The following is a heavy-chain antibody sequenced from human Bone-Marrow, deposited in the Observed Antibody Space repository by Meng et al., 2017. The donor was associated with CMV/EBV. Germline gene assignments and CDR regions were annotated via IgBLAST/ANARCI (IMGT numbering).Heavy chain of an antibody. CDR2: ISYDGSNK. J-gene: IGHJ6*02. D-gene: IGHD6-6*01. V-gene: IGHV3-30*04. CDR1: GFTFSSYA. Sequence: GESLKISCAASGFTFSSYAMHWVRQAPGKGLEWVAVISYDGSNKYYADSVKGRFTISRDNSKNTLYLQMNSLRAEDTAVYYCARVLSSSSWLGGVEYYCYGMDVWGQGTTVTGSS. CDR3: ARVLSSSSWLGGVEYYCYGMDV.